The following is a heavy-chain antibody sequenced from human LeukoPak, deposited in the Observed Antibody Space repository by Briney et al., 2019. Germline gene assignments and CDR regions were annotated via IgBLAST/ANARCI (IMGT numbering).Heavy chain of an antibody. CDR3: ARGSIAQDNWLDP. J-gene: IGHJ5*02. V-gene: IGHV4-59*01. D-gene: IGHD6-6*01. CDR2: IYYSGST. CDR1: GGSISSYY. Sequence: SETLSLTCTVSGGSISSYYWSWIRQPPGKGLEWIGYIYYSGSTNYNPSLKSRVTISVDTSKNQFSLKLSSVTAADTAVYYCARGSIAQDNWLDPWGQGTLVTVSS.